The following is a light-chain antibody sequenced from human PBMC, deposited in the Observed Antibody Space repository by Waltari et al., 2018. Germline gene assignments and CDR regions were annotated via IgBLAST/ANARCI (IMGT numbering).Light chain of an antibody. J-gene: IGKJ4*01. CDR1: QSVSSY. V-gene: IGKV3-11*01. CDR3: QQRSNWLLT. CDR2: DAS. Sequence: EIVLTQSPATLSLSPGERATLSCRASQSVSSYLAWYQQKPGQAPRLLIYDASNRATGIPARFRGSGSGTDFTLTISSLEPEDFAAYYCQQRSNWLLTFGGGTKVEIK.